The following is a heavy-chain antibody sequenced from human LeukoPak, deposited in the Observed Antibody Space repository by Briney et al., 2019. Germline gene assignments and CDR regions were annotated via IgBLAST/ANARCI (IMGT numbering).Heavy chain of an antibody. J-gene: IGHJ4*02. CDR2: INRSGST. CDR3: ARGYGSGSYYTY. Sequence: SETLSLNCAVYGGSFSGYYWSWIRQPPGKGLEWIGEINRSGSTDYNPSLKSRVTISVDTSKNQFSLKLRSVTTADTAVYDCARGYGSGSYYTYWGQGTLVTVSS. V-gene: IGHV4-34*01. CDR1: GGSFSGYY. D-gene: IGHD3-10*01.